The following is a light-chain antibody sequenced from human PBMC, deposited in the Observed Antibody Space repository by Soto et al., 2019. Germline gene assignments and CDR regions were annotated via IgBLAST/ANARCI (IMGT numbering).Light chain of an antibody. V-gene: IGKV1-5*01. CDR1: QSISSW. Sequence: DIQMTQSPSTLSASVGDRVTITCRASQSISSWLAWYQQKPGKAPKLLIYDASSLESGVPSRFSGSGSGTEFTLTISRLQPDDFATYYCQQYNSYSRTFGGGTKMEIK. CDR2: DAS. CDR3: QQYNSYSRT. J-gene: IGKJ4*01.